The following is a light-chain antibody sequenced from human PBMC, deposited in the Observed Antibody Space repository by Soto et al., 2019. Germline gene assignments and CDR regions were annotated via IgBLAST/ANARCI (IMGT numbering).Light chain of an antibody. V-gene: IGLV1-44*01. CDR2: SNH. Sequence: QSVLTQPPSASGTPGQRVTIFCSGSSSNIGRNSVYWYQQLPGTAPKLLIYSNHQRPSGVPDRFSGSKSGTSASLAITGLQAEDEADYYCQSYDSSLSGVVFGGGTKLTVL. CDR1: SSNIGRNS. CDR3: QSYDSSLSGVV. J-gene: IGLJ2*01.